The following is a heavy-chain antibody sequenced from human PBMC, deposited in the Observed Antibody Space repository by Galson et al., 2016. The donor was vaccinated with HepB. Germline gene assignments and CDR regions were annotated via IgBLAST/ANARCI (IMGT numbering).Heavy chain of an antibody. D-gene: IGHD6-19*01. V-gene: IGHV3-9*01. CDR3: AKDYSSGWFGAGGFEH. CDR1: EFTFDDYA. CDR2: INWNSGSS. Sequence: SLRLSCAASEFTFDDYAMHWVRQAPGKGLEWVSGINWNSGSSGYADSVKGRFTVSRDNATNSLYLQMNSLRAEDTAFYFCAKDYSSGWFGAGGFEHWGQGTLVTVSS. J-gene: IGHJ4*02.